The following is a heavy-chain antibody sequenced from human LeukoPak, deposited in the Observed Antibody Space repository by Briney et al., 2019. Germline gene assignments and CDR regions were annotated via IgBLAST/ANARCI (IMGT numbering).Heavy chain of an antibody. CDR1: GGSINSSRYY. Sequence: SETLSLTCTVSGGSINSSRYYWGWIRQPPGKGLEWIGSINYSGRTYYHPSLKSRVTVSVDTSKNQFYMKLRSVTAADTAVFYCARLSQGYCGGDCYSGYWCQGTLVTVSS. V-gene: IGHV4-39*01. CDR3: ARLSQGYCGGDCYSGY. CDR2: INYSGRT. J-gene: IGHJ4*02. D-gene: IGHD2-21*02.